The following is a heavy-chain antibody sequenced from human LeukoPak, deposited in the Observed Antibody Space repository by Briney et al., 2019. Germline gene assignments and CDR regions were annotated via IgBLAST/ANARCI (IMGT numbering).Heavy chain of an antibody. CDR3: ARDYFDY. CDR2: ISGSGGST. CDR1: GFTFSSYA. Sequence: GGSLRLSCAASGFTFSSYAMSWVRQAPGKGLEWVSAISGSGGSTYYADSVKGRFTISRANSKNTLSLQMNSLRAQATGVYCCARDYFDYWGQGTLVTVSS. V-gene: IGHV3-23*01. J-gene: IGHJ4*02.